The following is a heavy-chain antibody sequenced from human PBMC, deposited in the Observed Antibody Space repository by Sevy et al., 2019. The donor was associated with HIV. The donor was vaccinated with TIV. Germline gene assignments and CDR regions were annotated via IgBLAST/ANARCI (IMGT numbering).Heavy chain of an antibody. CDR3: ARVVWSGYYKVFDY. CDR2: INHSGST. V-gene: IGHV4-34*01. J-gene: IGHJ4*02. D-gene: IGHD3-3*01. Sequence: SETLSLTCAVYGGSFSGYYWSWIRQPPGKGLEWIGEINHSGSTNYNPSLKSRVTISVDTSKNQFSLTLSSVTAADTAVYYCARVVWSGYYKVFDYWGQGTLVTVSS. CDR1: GGSFSGYY.